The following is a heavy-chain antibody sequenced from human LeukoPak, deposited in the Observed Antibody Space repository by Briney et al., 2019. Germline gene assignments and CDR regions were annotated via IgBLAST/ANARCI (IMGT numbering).Heavy chain of an antibody. V-gene: IGHV3-23*01. Sequence: PGGSLRLSCAASGFTFSSYAMSWVRQAPGKGLEWVSAVSGSGGSTYYADSVKGRFTISRDNSKNTLYLQMNSLRAEDTAVYYCAKRHSSGWYNLPSFDYWGQGTLVTVSS. D-gene: IGHD6-19*01. J-gene: IGHJ4*02. CDR2: VSGSGGST. CDR1: GFTFSSYA. CDR3: AKRHSSGWYNLPSFDY.